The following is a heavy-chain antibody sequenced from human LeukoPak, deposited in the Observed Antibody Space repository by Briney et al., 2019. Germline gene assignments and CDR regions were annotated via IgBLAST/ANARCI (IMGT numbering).Heavy chain of an antibody. V-gene: IGHV4-59*08. CDR1: GGSIIRYY. D-gene: IGHD5-12*01. CDR2: TYYNGNT. CDR3: TSHGSRAHDPLT. Sequence: SETLSLTCMVSGGSIIRYYWSWIRRPPGKGLEWIGYTYYNGNTSYNPSLQCRVTIPLDKSKSQFYLSLTSVTAAATALYYSTSHGSRAHDPLTWGQGTLVTVSS. J-gene: IGHJ4*02.